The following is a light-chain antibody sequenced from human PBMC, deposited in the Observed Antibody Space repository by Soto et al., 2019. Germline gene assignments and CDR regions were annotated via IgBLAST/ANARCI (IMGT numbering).Light chain of an antibody. CDR3: QQSYSTPQT. V-gene: IGKV1-39*01. CDR2: ATS. CDR1: QDIGND. J-gene: IGKJ1*01. Sequence: DIQMTQSPSSLSASVGDRVTITCLASQDIGNDLGWYQQKPGKAPKRLIYATSSLQSGVPSRFSGSGSGTDFTLTISSLQPEDFATYYCQQSYSTPQTFGQGTKVDI.